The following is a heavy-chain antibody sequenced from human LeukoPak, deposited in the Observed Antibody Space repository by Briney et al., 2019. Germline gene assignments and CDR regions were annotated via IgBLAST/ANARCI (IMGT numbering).Heavy chain of an antibody. J-gene: IGHJ4*02. V-gene: IGHV3-30-3*01. CDR2: ISYDGSNK. Sequence: GGSLRLSCAASGFTFSSYAMHWVRQAPGKGLEWVAVISYDGSNKYYADSVKGRFTISRDNSKNTLYLQMNSLRAEDTAVYYCARGVPAAGYFDYWGQGTLVTVSS. CDR1: GFTFSSYA. D-gene: IGHD2-2*01. CDR3: ARGVPAAGYFDY.